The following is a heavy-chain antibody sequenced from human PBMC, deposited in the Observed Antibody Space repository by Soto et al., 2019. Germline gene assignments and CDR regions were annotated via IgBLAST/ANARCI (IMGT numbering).Heavy chain of an antibody. V-gene: IGHV1-69*13. CDR3: ASYDRYTCRDTPQRLMDI. D-gene: IGHD2-2*03. CDR1: GGTFSSYA. CDR2: IIPISDTT. J-gene: IGHJ6*01. Sequence: SVKVSCKISGGTFSSYAINWVRQAPGQGLDWMGAIIPISDTTDYAQKSQGRVTTQADVPTSIAYTQLTSTRFDDTPIYYCASYDRYTCRDTPQRLMDIRGQGTWVTVSS.